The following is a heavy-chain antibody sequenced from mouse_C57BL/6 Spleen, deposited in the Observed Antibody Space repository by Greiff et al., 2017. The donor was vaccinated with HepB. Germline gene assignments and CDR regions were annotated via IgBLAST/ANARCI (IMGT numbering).Heavy chain of an antibody. CDR3: PRNARSSYGGDAMDC. CDR2: IDPSDSYT. V-gene: IGHV1-50*01. D-gene: IGHD1-1*01. J-gene: IGHJ4*01. Sequence: QVQLQQPGAELVKPGASVKLSCKASGYTFTSYWMQWVKQRPGQGLEWIGEIDPSDSYTNYNQKFKGKATLTVDTSSSTAYMQLSSLTSEDSAVYYCPRNARSSYGGDAMDCWGQGTSVTVSS. CDR1: GYTFTSYW.